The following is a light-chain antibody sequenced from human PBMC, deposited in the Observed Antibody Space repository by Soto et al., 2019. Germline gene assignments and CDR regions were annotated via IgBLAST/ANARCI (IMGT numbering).Light chain of an antibody. J-gene: IGKJ4*01. Sequence: DIQMTQSPSSLSASVGDRVNITCRASQGISNYLAWYQQIPGKVPKLLISAASTLQSGVPSRFSGSGSGTDFTLTISSLQPEDLATYYCQKYTNVPAFGGGTKVEIK. CDR2: AAS. V-gene: IGKV1-27*01. CDR3: QKYTNVPA. CDR1: QGISNY.